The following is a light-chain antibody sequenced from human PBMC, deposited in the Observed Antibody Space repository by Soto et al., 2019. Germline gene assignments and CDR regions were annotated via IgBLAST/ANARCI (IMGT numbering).Light chain of an antibody. CDR3: SSYTSSFRRV. Sequence: QSVLTQPASVSGSPGQSITISCRGISSDVGGDNHVSWCQQYPGKAPKLMIYEVSDRPSGVSNRFSGSKSGNTASLTISGLQAEDEDDYYCSSYTSSFRRVLGTGTRSPS. CDR2: EVS. V-gene: IGLV2-14*01. CDR1: SSDVGGDNH. J-gene: IGLJ1*01.